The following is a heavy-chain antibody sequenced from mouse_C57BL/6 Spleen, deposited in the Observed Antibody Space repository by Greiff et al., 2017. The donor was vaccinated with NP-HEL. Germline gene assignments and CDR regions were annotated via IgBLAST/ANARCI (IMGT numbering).Heavy chain of an antibody. CDR2: IRSNSNNYAT. V-gene: IGHV10-1*01. CDR3: ERRERNFPYAMDY. Sequence: EAGGGLVQPKGSLKLSCAASGFSFNTYAMNWVRQAPGKGLEWVARIRSNSNNYATYYADSVKDRLTISRDDSDSKLYLQMNNLKTVDTAMYYCERRERNFPYAMDYWGQGTSVTVSS. J-gene: IGHJ4*01. CDR1: GFSFNTYA.